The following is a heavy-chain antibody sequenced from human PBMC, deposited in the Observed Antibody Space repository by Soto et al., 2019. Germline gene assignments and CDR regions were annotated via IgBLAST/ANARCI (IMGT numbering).Heavy chain of an antibody. J-gene: IGHJ6*02. D-gene: IGHD1-1*01. CDR1: VDSISSAYYY. Sequence: LXLTCTVSVDSISSAYYYWIWIRQTPGKGLEWIGHIFYSGTTYYNPSLKSRLTISVDTSKNHFSLRLTSVTAADTAVYYCARDLWVEPELYYYGMDVWGQGTTVTVSS. CDR3: ARDLWVEPELYYYGMDV. V-gene: IGHV4-30-4*01. CDR2: IFYSGTT.